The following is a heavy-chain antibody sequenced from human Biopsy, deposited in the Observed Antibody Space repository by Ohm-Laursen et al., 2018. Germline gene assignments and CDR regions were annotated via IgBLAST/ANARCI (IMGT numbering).Heavy chain of an antibody. CDR1: GGTFSRYG. J-gene: IGHJ1*01. CDR3: ATKLTGYFHH. D-gene: IGHD3-9*01. CDR2: SIPILGTG. Sequence: SSVKVSCKAPGGTFSRYGINWVRQAPGQGLEWLGGSIPILGTGNYAQKFQGRVTVAADTSTSTATMELRSLRSDDPAVYYCATKLTGYFHHWGQGTLVTVSS. V-gene: IGHV1-69*06.